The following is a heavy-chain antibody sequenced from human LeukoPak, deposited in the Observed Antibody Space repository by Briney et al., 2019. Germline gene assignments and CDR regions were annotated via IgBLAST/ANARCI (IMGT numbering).Heavy chain of an antibody. Sequence: PGGSLRLSCAASGFTVSSNYMSWVRQAPGKGLEWVSVIYSGGSTYYADSVKGRFTISRDNSKNTLYLQMNSLRAEDTAVYYCARVGASGSYSAYYFDYWGQGTLVTVSS. CDR1: GFTVSSNY. J-gene: IGHJ4*02. V-gene: IGHV3-53*01. CDR3: ARVGASGSYSAYYFDY. CDR2: IYSGGST. D-gene: IGHD1-26*01.